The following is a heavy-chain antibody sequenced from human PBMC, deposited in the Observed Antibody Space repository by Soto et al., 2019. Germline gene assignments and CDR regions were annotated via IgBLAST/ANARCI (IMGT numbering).Heavy chain of an antibody. CDR2: ISYDGSEK. Sequence: GGSLRLSCEASGFTFSRYPLHWVRQAPGKGLEWVAVISYDGSEKYPADSVKGRISISRDNSKNTLYLQMNSLRAEDTAVYYCANIMDSSPSGYWGQGTLVTVSS. V-gene: IGHV3-30-3*01. D-gene: IGHD6-6*01. CDR1: GFTFSRYP. J-gene: IGHJ4*02. CDR3: ANIMDSSPSGY.